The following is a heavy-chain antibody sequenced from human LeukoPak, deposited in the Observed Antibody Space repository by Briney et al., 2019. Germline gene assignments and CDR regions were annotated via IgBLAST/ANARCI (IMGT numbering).Heavy chain of an antibody. CDR1: GGSIDNSH. CDR3: ARDSPTSPPAYYGMDV. V-gene: IGHV4-59*12. J-gene: IGHJ6*02. CDR2: IYNRGTT. Sequence: SETLSLTCTVSGGSIDNSHWTWIRQPPGNGLEWIGCIYNRGTTIYNPSLRSRLTISVDTSKTQLSLRLSSVTAADTAAYFCARDSPTSPPAYYGMDVWGRGTTVTVSS. D-gene: IGHD2-2*01.